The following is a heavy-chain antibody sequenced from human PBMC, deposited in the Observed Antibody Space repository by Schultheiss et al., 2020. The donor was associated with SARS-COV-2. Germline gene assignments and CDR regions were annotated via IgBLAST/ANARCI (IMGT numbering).Heavy chain of an antibody. D-gene: IGHD1-20*01. J-gene: IGHJ4*02. V-gene: IGHV3-21*01. CDR3: ATGYTCSY. CDR1: GFTFTSYA. Sequence: GGSLRLSCAASGFTFTSYAMNWVRQTPGKGLEWVSSISSTSNSIFYADSVKGRFTISRDNAKNSLFLQMSSLRAEDTAVYYCATGYTCSYWGQGTLVTVSS. CDR2: ISSTSNSI.